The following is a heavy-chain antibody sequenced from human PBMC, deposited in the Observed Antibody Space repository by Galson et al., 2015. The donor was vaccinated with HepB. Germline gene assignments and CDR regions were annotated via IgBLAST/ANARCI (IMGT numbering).Heavy chain of an antibody. Sequence: SLRLSCAASGFTFSSYWMSWVRQAPGKGLEWVANIKQDGSEKYYVDSVKGRFTISRDNAKNSLYLQMNSLRAEDTAVYYCARVPPLDYDLTYFDYWGQGTLVTVSS. D-gene: IGHD4/OR15-4a*01. V-gene: IGHV3-7*03. CDR3: ARVPPLDYDLTYFDY. CDR2: IKQDGSEK. J-gene: IGHJ4*02. CDR1: GFTFSSYW.